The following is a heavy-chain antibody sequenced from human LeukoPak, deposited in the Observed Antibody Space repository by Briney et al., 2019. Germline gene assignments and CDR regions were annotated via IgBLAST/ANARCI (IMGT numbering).Heavy chain of an antibody. V-gene: IGHV3-74*01. D-gene: IGHD6-13*01. Sequence: QPGGSLRLSCAASAFTFSSYWMHWVRQAPGKGLVWVSRINSGGSSTRYADSVKGRFTISRDNAKNALYLQMNSLRAEDTAVYYCAREVYSRSEFDAFDIWGQGTMVTVSS. CDR2: INSGGSST. CDR3: AREVYSRSEFDAFDI. CDR1: AFTFSSYW. J-gene: IGHJ3*02.